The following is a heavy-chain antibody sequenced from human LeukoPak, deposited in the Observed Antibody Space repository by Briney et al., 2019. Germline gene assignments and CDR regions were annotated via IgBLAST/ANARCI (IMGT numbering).Heavy chain of an antibody. CDR3: ARDYCSSTSCLFDY. CDR2: INPNSGDT. J-gene: IGHJ4*02. D-gene: IGHD2-2*01. V-gene: IGHV1-2*06. Sequence: GASVKVSCKASGYTFTGYHMHWVRQAPGQGLEWMERINPNSGDTNYAQKFQGRVTMTRDTSISTAYMELSRLRSDDTAVYYCARDYCSSTSCLFDYWGQGTLVTVSS. CDR1: GYTFTGYH.